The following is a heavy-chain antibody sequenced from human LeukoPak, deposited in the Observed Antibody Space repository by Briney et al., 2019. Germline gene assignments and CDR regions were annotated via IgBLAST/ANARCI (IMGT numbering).Heavy chain of an antibody. J-gene: IGHJ4*02. D-gene: IGHD3-22*01. V-gene: IGHV4-39*07. Sequence: KSSETLSLTCTVSGGSINSTSYYWGWIRQPPGKGLEWIGGIYYGGSTYYNPSLKSRFTILVDVDTSKNQFSLKLSSVTAADTAVYYCASLPTVYSRGYLALWGQGTLVTVSS. CDR1: GGSINSTSYY. CDR3: ASLPTVYSRGYLAL. CDR2: IYYGGST.